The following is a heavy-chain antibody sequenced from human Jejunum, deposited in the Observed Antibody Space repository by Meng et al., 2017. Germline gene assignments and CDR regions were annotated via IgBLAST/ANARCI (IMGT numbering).Heavy chain of an antibody. V-gene: IGHV3-48*03. J-gene: IGHJ4*02. Sequence: GESLKISCAASGFSLTNFEMNWVRQAPGKGLEWVSYMSSSGSTLLYADSVKGRFTISRDNAKNSLYLQMNSLRAEDTAIYYCSRDSRATIGMIRGVLIPFDHWGQGTLVTVSS. D-gene: IGHD3-10*01. CDR2: MSSSGSTL. CDR1: GFSLTNFE. CDR3: SRDSRATIGMIRGVLIPFDH.